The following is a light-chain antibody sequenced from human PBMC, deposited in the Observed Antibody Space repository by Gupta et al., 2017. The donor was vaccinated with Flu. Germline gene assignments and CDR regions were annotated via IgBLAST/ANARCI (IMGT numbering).Light chain of an antibody. J-gene: IGKJ5*01. V-gene: IGKV3-20*01. Sequence: EIVLTQSPGTLSLSPGERATLSCRASQTVSSYLAWYQQKPGQAPRLLIYGASNRATGVPDRFSGSGSVTDFTLTISSLEPQDSAVYFCQQSGSSPLITFGQGTRLEIK. CDR1: QTVSSY. CDR2: GAS. CDR3: QQSGSSPLIT.